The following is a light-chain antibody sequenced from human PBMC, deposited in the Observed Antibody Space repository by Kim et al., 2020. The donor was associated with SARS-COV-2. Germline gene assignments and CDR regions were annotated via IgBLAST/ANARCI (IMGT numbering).Light chain of an antibody. V-gene: IGLV2-11*01. Sequence: LTITGTGTSSNVGCYNYVSWYQQHPGKAPKLMIYDVSKRPSGVPDRFSGSKSGNTASLTISGLQAEDEADYYCCSYAGSYTFWVFGGGTKVTVL. CDR3: CSYAGSYTFWV. CDR2: DVS. CDR1: SSNVGCYNY. J-gene: IGLJ3*02.